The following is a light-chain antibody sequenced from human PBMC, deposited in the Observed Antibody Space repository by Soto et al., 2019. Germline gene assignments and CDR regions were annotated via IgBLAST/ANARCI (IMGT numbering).Light chain of an antibody. CDR1: QSVSSY. Sequence: EIVLTQSPATLSLSPGGRATLSCRASQSVSSYLAWYQQKPGQAPRLLIYDASSRATGIPARFSGSGSGTDFTLTISSLEPEDFAVYYCQQRSNWPPGSTFGPGTKVDIK. CDR2: DAS. V-gene: IGKV3-11*01. CDR3: QQRSNWPPGST. J-gene: IGKJ3*01.